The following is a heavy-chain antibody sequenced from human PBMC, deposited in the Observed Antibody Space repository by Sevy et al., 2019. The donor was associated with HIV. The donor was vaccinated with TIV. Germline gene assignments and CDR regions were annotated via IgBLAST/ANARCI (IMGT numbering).Heavy chain of an antibody. CDR1: GFTFSKFA. V-gene: IGHV3-23*01. Sequence: GGSLRLSCVASGFTFSKFAMHWVRQAPGKGLEWVSPISGGGGRKYYADSVQGRFTISRDNSKNTLFLQMYSLRAEDTAVDSCAKDCGQGGNYCRDDFDYWGQGTRVTVSS. CDR3: AKDCGQGGNYCRDDFDY. CDR2: ISGGGGRK. J-gene: IGHJ4*02. D-gene: IGHD2-15*01.